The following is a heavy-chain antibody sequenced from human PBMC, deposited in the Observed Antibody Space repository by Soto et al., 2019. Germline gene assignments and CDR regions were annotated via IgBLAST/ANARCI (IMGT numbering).Heavy chain of an antibody. V-gene: IGHV3-66*01. CDR2: IYSGGST. J-gene: IGHJ6*03. CDR3: ARDTEIAVAGLYYYYYYMDV. CDR1: GFTVSSNY. D-gene: IGHD6-19*01. Sequence: ESGGGLVQPGGSLRLSCAASGFTVSSNYMSWVRQAPGKGLEWVSVIYSGGSTYYADSVKGRFTISRDNSKNTLYLQMNSLRAEDTAVYYCARDTEIAVAGLYYYYYYMDVWGKGTTVTVSS.